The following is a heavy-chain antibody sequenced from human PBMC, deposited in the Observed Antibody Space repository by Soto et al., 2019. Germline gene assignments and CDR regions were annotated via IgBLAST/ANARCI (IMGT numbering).Heavy chain of an antibody. CDR3: AKDAPRYLFDP. CDR1: GFTFRSYG. D-gene: IGHD2-15*01. Sequence: GGSLRLSCAASGFTFRSYGMSWVRQAPGKGLDWVSAISTTGGSTYYADSVKGRFTISRDNSKNTLYLQMNSLRAEDTAVYFCAKDAPRYLFDPWGQGSLVTVSS. CDR2: ISTTGGST. J-gene: IGHJ5*02. V-gene: IGHV3-23*01.